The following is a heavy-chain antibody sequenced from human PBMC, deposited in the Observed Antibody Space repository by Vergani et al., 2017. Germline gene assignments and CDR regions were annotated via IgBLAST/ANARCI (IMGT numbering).Heavy chain of an antibody. J-gene: IGHJ6*02. D-gene: IGHD4-17*01. CDR3: VTVTKDYYGMDV. Sequence: EVQLVQSGAEVKKPGESLRISCKCSGYSFTSYWISWVRQMPGKGLGWMGGIDPSDSYTNYSPSFQGHVTIAADKSISTAYLQWSSLKASDTAMYYCVTVTKDYYGMDVWGQGTTVTVSS. CDR1: GYSFTSYW. CDR2: IDPSDSYT. V-gene: IGHV5-10-1*01.